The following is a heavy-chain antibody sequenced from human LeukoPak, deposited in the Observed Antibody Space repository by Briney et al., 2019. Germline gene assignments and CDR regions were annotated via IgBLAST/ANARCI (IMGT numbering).Heavy chain of an antibody. D-gene: IGHD2-21*02. CDR3: ARDHGAYCGGDCYPAPYYYYYMDV. V-gene: IGHV4-39*07. CDR2: IYYSGST. Sequence: PSETLSLTCTVSGGSISSSSYYWGWIRQPPGKGLEWIGSIYYSGSTYYNPSLKSRVTISVDTSKNQFSLKLSSVTAADTAVYYCARDHGAYCGGDCYPAPYYYYYMDVWGKGTTVTVSS. J-gene: IGHJ6*03. CDR1: GGSISSSSYY.